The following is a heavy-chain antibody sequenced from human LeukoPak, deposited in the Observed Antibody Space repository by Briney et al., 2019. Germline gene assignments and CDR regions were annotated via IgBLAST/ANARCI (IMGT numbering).Heavy chain of an antibody. Sequence: GGSLRLSCAASGFTFSNYAMSWVRQAPGKGPEWVSSIDASSGATYYADSVKGRFTISRHNSKNTFSPQMNSLRAEHTAVYLCAKRGVVIRGILDGFHKEAYYFDSWGQGALVTVSS. CDR3: AKRGVVIRGILDGFHKEAYYFDS. V-gene: IGHV3-23*01. CDR2: IDASSGAT. CDR1: GFTFSNYA. D-gene: IGHD3-10*01. J-gene: IGHJ4*02.